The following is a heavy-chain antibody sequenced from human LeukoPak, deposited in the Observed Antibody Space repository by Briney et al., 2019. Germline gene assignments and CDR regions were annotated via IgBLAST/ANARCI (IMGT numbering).Heavy chain of an antibody. CDR1: GFTFSSYS. CDR3: ASWGGVMDV. Sequence: GSLRLSCAASGFTFSSYSMNWVRQAPGKGLEWVSSISSRSSYIYYADSVKGRFTISRDNAKNSLFLQMNSLRAEDTAVYYCASWGGVMDVWGQGTTVTVSS. D-gene: IGHD3-10*01. V-gene: IGHV3-21*01. J-gene: IGHJ6*02. CDR2: ISSRSSYI.